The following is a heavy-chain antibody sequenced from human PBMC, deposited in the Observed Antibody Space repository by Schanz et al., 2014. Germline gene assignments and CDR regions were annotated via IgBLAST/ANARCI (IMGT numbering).Heavy chain of an antibody. D-gene: IGHD4-17*01. J-gene: IGHJ3*02. Sequence: EVQLVQSGGGLVQPGGSLRLSCAASGFTFSSHWMHWVRQDPGKGLVWDARINSVGSNTDYADSVTGRFAISRDNAKNALYLQMNTMRAEDTAVYYCARKMKLGVYGGKGQDSLDIWGQGTMVTVSS. CDR1: GFTFSSHW. CDR3: ARKMKLGVYGGKGQDSLDI. V-gene: IGHV3-74*01. CDR2: INSVGSNT.